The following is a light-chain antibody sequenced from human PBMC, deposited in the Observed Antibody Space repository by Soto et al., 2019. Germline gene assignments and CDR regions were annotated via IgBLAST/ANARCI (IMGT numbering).Light chain of an antibody. J-gene: IGKJ1*01. CDR3: QQYNGYSPWT. CDR2: DAS. Sequence: DIQMTQSPSTLSASVVDRVTITFRASQSISTWLAWYRQKPGKAPNLLIYDASSLQSGVPSRFSGSGSGTEFTLTISSLQPDDFATYYCQQYNGYSPWTFGQGTKVDIK. CDR1: QSISTW. V-gene: IGKV1-5*01.